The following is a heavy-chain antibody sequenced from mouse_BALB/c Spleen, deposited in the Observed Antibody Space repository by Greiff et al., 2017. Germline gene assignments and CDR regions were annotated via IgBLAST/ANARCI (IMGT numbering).Heavy chain of an antibody. CDR2: ISSGGSYT. Sequence: EVKLVESGGDLVKPGGSLKLSCAASGFTFSSYGMSWVRQTPDKRLEWVATISSGGSYTYYPDSVKGRFTISRDNAKNTLYLQMSSLKSEDTAMYYCARQGYDYGDGAWFAYWGQGTLVTVSA. CDR1: GFTFSSYG. V-gene: IGHV5-6*01. J-gene: IGHJ3*01. CDR3: ARQGYDYGDGAWFAY. D-gene: IGHD2-4*01.